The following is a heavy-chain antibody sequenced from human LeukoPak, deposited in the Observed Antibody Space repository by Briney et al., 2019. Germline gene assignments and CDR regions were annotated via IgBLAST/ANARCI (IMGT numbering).Heavy chain of an antibody. J-gene: IGHJ4*02. CDR3: ARDQLGMAEFDY. V-gene: IGHV1-18*01. Sequence: GASVKVSRKASGYTFTSYGISWVRQAPGQGLEWMGWISAYNGNTNYAQKLQGRVTMTTGTSTSTAYVELRSLRSDDTAVYYCARDQLGMAEFDYWGQGTLVTVSS. CDR2: ISAYNGNT. D-gene: IGHD1-1*01. CDR1: GYTFTSYG.